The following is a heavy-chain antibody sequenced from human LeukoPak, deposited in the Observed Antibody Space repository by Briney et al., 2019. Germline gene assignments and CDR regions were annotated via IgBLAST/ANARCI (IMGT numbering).Heavy chain of an antibody. D-gene: IGHD3-10*01. V-gene: IGHV3-33*01. CDR2: IWYDGSNK. J-gene: IGHJ3*02. CDR3: ASHGSGSYYADAFDI. CDR1: GFTFSSYG. Sequence: GGSLRLSCAASGFTFSSYGMHWVRQAPGKGLEWVAVIWYDGSNKYYADSVKGRFTISRDNSKNTLYLQMNSLRAEDTAVYYCASHGSGSYYADAFDIWGQGTVVTVSS.